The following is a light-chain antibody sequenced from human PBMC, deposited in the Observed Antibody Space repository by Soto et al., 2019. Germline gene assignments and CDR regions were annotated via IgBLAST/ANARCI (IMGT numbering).Light chain of an antibody. CDR2: GTS. J-gene: IGKJ1*01. Sequence: EIVMTQSPATLSVSPGERATLSCRASQSGSSNLAWYQQKPGQSPRLLIYGTSTRATGIPARFSGSGSGTEFTLTSSSLQYEDFAVYYCHQYNFWPTFGQGTNVELK. CDR3: HQYNFWPT. CDR1: QSGSSN. V-gene: IGKV3-15*01.